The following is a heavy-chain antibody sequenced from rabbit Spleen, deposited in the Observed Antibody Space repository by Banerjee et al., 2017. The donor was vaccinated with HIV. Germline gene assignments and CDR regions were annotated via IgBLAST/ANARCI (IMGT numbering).Heavy chain of an antibody. D-gene: IGHD4-1*01. CDR3: ARDMGVAAGYYFNL. V-gene: IGHV1S7*01. J-gene: IGHJ4*01. Sequence: QLVESGGGLVQPGGSLKLSCKASGFDFSTYYMSCVRQAPGKGLEWIGYIDPVFGSTVYASWVNGRFTISRHNAQNTLYLQLNSLTAADTATYFCARDMGVAAGYYFNLWGQGTLVTVS. CDR2: IDPVFGST. CDR1: GFDFSTYY.